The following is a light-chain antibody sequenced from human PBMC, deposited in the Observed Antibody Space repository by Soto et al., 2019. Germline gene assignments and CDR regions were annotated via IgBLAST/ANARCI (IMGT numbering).Light chain of an antibody. J-gene: IGKJ4*01. CDR3: QQYGSSPPLT. CDR1: QSVSNNY. V-gene: IGKV3-20*01. Sequence: EIVLMQSPGTLSLSPGERATLSCRASQSVSNNYVAWYQQKPGQAPRLLIAGASSSATGIPDRFSGSGSRTDFTLTISRLEPEDFAVYYCQQYGSSPPLTFGGGTKVEIK. CDR2: GAS.